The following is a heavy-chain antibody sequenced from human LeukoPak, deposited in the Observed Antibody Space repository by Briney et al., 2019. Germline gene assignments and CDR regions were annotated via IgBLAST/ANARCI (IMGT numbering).Heavy chain of an antibody. CDR2: INPSGGST. J-gene: IGHJ4*02. Sequence: ASVKVSCKASGYTFTSYGISWVRQAPGQGLEWMGIINPSGGSTSYAQKFQGRVTMTRDTSTSTVYMELSSLRSEDTAVYYCARDPPIAAAGTDVDYWGQGTLVTVSS. CDR1: GYTFTSYG. CDR3: ARDPPIAAAGTDVDY. D-gene: IGHD6-13*01. V-gene: IGHV1-46*01.